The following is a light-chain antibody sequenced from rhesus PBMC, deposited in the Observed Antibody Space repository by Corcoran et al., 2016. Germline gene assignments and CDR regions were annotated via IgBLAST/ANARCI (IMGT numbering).Light chain of an antibody. CDR1: QSISSW. CDR3: LQYNSSPYS. V-gene: IGKV1-22*01. Sequence: DIQMTQSPSSLSASVGDTVTITCRASQSISSWLDWYQQKPGKAPKHLIYKPSRLQSGVPSRSSGSGSGTDFTLTISSLQHEDFATYYGLQYNSSPYSFGQGTKVEIK. J-gene: IGKJ2*01. CDR2: KPS.